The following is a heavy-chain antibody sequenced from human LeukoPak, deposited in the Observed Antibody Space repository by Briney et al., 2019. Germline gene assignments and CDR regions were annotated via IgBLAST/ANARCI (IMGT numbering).Heavy chain of an antibody. V-gene: IGHV4-4*02. Sequence: SGTLSLTCAISGGSISSSNWWRWVRQPPGKGLEWIGEIYHSGSTNYSPSLKSRVTISVDKSKNQFSLKVTSATAADTAVYYCARVSSGSYYFDSWGQGTLVTVSS. CDR3: ARVSSGSYYFDS. D-gene: IGHD1-26*01. CDR1: GGSISSSNW. CDR2: IYHSGST. J-gene: IGHJ4*02.